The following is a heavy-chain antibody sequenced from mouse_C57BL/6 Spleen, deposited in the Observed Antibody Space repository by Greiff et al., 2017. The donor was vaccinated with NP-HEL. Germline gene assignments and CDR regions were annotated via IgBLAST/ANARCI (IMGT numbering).Heavy chain of an antibody. J-gene: IGHJ4*01. CDR1: GYTFTSYW. V-gene: IGHV1-61*01. CDR3: ARDGADLLWSHYYAMDY. CDR2: IYPSDSET. Sequence: QVQLQQPGAELVRPGSSVKLSCKASGYTFTSYWMDWVKQRPGQGLEWIGNIYPSDSETHYNQKFKDKATLTVDKSSSTAYMQLSSLTSDDSAVYYCARDGADLLWSHYYAMDYWGQGTSVTVSS. D-gene: IGHD2-1*01.